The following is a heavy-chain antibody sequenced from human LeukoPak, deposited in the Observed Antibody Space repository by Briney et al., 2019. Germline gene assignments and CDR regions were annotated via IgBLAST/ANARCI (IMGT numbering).Heavy chain of an antibody. J-gene: IGHJ4*02. CDR3: ARGPSSWFLY. CDR1: GFTFSSYA. D-gene: IGHD6-13*01. V-gene: IGHV3-30*04. Sequence: GGSLRLSCAASGFTFSSYAMHWVRQAPGKGLEWVAVISYDGSNKYYADSVKGRFTISRDNSKNTLYLQMNSLRAEDTAVYYCARGPSSWFLYWGQGTLVTVSS. CDR2: ISYDGSNK.